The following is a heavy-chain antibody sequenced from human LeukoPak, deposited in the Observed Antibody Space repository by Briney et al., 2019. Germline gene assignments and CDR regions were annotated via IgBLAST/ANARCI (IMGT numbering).Heavy chain of an antibody. J-gene: IGHJ6*03. D-gene: IGHD3-22*01. CDR2: INHSGST. Sequence: SETLSLTCAVYGGSFSGYYWSWIRQPPGKGLEWIGEINHSGSTNYNPSLKSRVTISVDTSKNQFSLKPSSVTAADTAVYYCARLYDSSGYPQNYYYYYYMDVWGKGTTVTISS. CDR1: GGSFSGYY. CDR3: ARLYDSSGYPQNYYYYYYMDV. V-gene: IGHV4-34*01.